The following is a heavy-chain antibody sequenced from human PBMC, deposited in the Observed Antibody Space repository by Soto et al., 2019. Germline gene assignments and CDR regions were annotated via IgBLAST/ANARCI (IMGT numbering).Heavy chain of an antibody. CDR2: IDHGGST. J-gene: IGHJ5*02. CDR1: GGSINGANR. Sequence: PSETLSLTCAVSGGSINGANRWSWVRQSPGKGLEWSGEIDHGGSTNYNPSLRSRVTISVDKSKNHFSLRLSSVTAADTAVYYCARAYYDSSGYSLDPWGQGILVT. CDR3: ARAYYDSSGYSLDP. D-gene: IGHD3-22*01. V-gene: IGHV4-4*02.